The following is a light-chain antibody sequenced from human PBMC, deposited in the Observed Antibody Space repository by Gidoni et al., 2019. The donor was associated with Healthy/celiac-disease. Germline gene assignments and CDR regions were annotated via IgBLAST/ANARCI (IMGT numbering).Light chain of an antibody. CDR2: KAS. V-gene: IGKV1-5*03. CDR1: QSISSW. Sequence: IQMTQSPSTLSASVGDRVTITCRASQSISSWLAWYQQKPGKAPKLLLYKASSFESGVPSRFSGSGSGTEFTLTISSLQPDDFATYYCQQYNSYPYTFGQGTKLEIK. CDR3: QQYNSYPYT. J-gene: IGKJ2*01.